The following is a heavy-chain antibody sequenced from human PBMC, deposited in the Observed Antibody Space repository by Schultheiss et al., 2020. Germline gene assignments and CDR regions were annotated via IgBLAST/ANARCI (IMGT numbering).Heavy chain of an antibody. CDR1: GGSISSGGYY. V-gene: IGHV4-31*03. CDR2: IYYSGSA. D-gene: IGHD4-17*01. CDR3: ATHRPYGDLDY. J-gene: IGHJ4*02. Sequence: SKTLSLTCTVSGGSISSGGYYWSWIRQHPGKGLEWIGYIYYSGSAFYNPSLKSRVTISIDTSKNQFSLRLSSVTAADTAVYYCATHRPYGDLDYWGQGTLVTVSA.